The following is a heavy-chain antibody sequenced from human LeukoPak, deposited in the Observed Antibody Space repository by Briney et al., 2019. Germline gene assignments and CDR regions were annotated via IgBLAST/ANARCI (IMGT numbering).Heavy chain of an antibody. CDR2: IWYDGSNK. V-gene: IGHV3-33*06. CDR3: AKSGSYGYSYFDY. Sequence: PGRSLRLSCAASGFTSSSYGMHWVRQAPGKGLEWVAVIWYDGSNKYYADSVKGRFTISRDNSKNTLYLQMNSLRAEDTAVYYCAKSGSYGYSYFDYWGQGTLVTVSS. D-gene: IGHD5-18*01. J-gene: IGHJ4*02. CDR1: GFTSSSYG.